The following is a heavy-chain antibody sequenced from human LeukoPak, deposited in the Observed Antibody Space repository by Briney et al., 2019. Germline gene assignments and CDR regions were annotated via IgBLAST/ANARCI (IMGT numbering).Heavy chain of an antibody. CDR1: GGSFSSGGYY. CDR2: IYDSGST. CDR3: AGGLAAAPLDY. J-gene: IGHJ4*02. Sequence: SETLSLTCAVYGGSFSSGGYYLSWIRQHPGKGLEWIGCIYDSGSTYYNPSLKSRVTISVDTSKDHLSLRLSSVTAADTALYYCAGGLAAAPLDYWGQGTLVTVSS. D-gene: IGHD6-13*01. V-gene: IGHV4-31*11.